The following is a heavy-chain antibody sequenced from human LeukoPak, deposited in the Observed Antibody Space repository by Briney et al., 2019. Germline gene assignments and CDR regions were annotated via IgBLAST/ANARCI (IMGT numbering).Heavy chain of an antibody. CDR2: ISSSGSDI. CDR3: ARNRVAATSRGSFGY. J-gene: IGHJ4*02. D-gene: IGHD2-15*01. V-gene: IGHV3-48*03. CDR1: GFTFSNYK. Sequence: GGSLRLSCAASGFTFSNYKMHWVRQAPGKGLEWVSYISSSGSDIYYADSVKGRFTISRDNAKNSLYLQMNSLRAEDTALYYCARNRVAATSRGSFGYWGQGTLVTVSS.